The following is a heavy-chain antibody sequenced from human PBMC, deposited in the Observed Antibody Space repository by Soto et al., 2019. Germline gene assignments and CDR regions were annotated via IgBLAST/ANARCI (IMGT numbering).Heavy chain of an antibody. CDR2: ISDSGDRT. Sequence: EVQLMESGGGLVQPGGPLRPSFQSSGLTLGMSALNWAGQAPGKGLEWVSYISDSGDRTYYADSVKGRFTISRDRSKNTVSLQMDSLRAEDTAVYYCAKDRGIIVKAGDAFDVWGQGTKVTVSS. CDR1: GLTLGMSA. D-gene: IGHD3-16*02. V-gene: IGHV3-23*01. CDR3: AKDRGIIVKAGDAFDV. J-gene: IGHJ3*01.